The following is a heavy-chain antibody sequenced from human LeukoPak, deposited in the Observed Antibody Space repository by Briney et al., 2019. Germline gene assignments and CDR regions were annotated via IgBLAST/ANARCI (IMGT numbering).Heavy chain of an antibody. CDR3: ARKQSYGLFDY. J-gene: IGHJ4*02. CDR1: GYSISSGYY. CDR2: VYHSGST. V-gene: IGHV4-38-2*01. Sequence: SETLSLTCAVSGYSISSGYYWAWIRQPPGKGLEWIGTVYHSGSTYYNPSLKSRVTITVDTSKSQFSLKLSSVTAADTAVYYCARKQSYGLFDYWGQGTLVTVSS. D-gene: IGHD5-18*01.